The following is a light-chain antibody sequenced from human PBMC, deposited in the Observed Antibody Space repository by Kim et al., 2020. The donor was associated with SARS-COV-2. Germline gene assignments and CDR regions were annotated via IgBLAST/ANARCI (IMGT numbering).Light chain of an antibody. J-gene: IGLJ1*01. CDR1: SSDVGGYNS. CDR2: DAS. Sequence: QSALTQPAFVSGSPGQSITISCTGTSSDVGGYNSVSWYQQHPGKAPKLMIYDASGRASGVSNRFSGSQSGNTASLTISGLRAKDEADYYCGSHTTSSTYVFGAGTKVTVL. CDR3: GSHTTSSTYV. V-gene: IGLV2-14*03.